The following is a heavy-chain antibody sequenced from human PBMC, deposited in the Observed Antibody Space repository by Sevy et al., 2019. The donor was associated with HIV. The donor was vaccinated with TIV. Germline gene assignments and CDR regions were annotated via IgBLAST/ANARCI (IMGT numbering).Heavy chain of an antibody. CDR3: ARNLWFRELLFDY. CDR2: IYYSGST. Sequence: SETLSLTCTVSGGSISSSSYYWGWIRQPPGKGLERIGSIYYSGSTYYNPSLKSRVTISVDTSKNQFSLKLSSVTAADTAVYYCARNLWFRELLFDYWGQGTLVTVSS. CDR1: GGSISSSSYY. J-gene: IGHJ4*02. D-gene: IGHD3-10*01. V-gene: IGHV4-39*01.